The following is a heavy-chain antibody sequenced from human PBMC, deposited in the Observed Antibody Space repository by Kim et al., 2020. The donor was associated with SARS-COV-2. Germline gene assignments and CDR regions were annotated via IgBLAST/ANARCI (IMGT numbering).Heavy chain of an antibody. D-gene: IGHD6-19*01. V-gene: IGHV3-23*01. Sequence: KGRFTISRDNSNNTLYLQMNSLRAEDTAVYYCAKDPEYSSGWYFGSNWFDPWGQGTLVTVSS. CDR3: AKDPEYSSGWYFGSNWFDP. J-gene: IGHJ5*02.